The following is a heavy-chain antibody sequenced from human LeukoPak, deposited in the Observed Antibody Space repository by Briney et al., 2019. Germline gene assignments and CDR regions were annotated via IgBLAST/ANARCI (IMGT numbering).Heavy chain of an antibody. CDR1: GFTLSSYW. D-gene: IGHD3-10*01. V-gene: IGHV3-74*01. J-gene: IGHJ6*02. Sequence: PGGSLRLSCAASGFTLSSYWMHWVRRAPGEGPVWLSRIDGDGSTPDYADSVKGRFTISRDNARNTLDLQMNSLRAEDTAVYYCARRAIYGSGSSTYGLDVWGQGTTVTVSS. CDR3: ARRAIYGSGSSTYGLDV. CDR2: IDGDGSTP.